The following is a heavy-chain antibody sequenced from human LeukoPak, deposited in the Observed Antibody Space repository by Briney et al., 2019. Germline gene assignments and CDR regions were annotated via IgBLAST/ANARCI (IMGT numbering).Heavy chain of an antibody. CDR2: IYYSGST. J-gene: IGHJ4*02. V-gene: IGHV4-59*01. D-gene: IGHD3-10*01. Sequence: SETLSLTCTVSGGSISRYYWSWLRQPPGKGLEWIGYIYYSGSTNYNPSLKSRVTISVDTSKNQFSLKLSSVTAADTAVYYCARAYGSGSYYVFDYWGQGTLVTVSS. CDR1: GGSISRYY. CDR3: ARAYGSGSYYVFDY.